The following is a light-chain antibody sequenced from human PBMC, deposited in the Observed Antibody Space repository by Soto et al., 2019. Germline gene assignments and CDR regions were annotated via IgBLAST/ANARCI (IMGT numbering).Light chain of an antibody. CDR2: DAS. V-gene: IGKV3-11*01. CDR1: LSVSSY. CDR3: QQRQYWPPIT. J-gene: IGKJ5*01. Sequence: VVTQSPPTLSLSPGERATLPCRTSLSVSSYLAWYQQKPGQAPRLLIYDASNRATGIPARFTGSGSGTDFNLTISTLEPEDFAVYYCQQRQYWPPITFGQGTRLEIK.